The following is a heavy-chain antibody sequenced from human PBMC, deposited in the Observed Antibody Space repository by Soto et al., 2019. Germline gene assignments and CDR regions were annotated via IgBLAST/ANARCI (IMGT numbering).Heavy chain of an antibody. CDR2: ISIGSSSM. V-gene: IGHV3-48*01. D-gene: IGHD4-17*01. J-gene: IGHJ4*02. CDR3: ATRGADYGDYFVY. Sequence: GGSLRLSCEASGFTFRNYKMNWVRQAPGKGLEWVSQISIGSSSMDYADSVKGRFTISRDNAKNTLYLQMNSLRAEDTAVYYCATRGADYGDYFVYWGQGTLVTVSS. CDR1: GFTFRNYK.